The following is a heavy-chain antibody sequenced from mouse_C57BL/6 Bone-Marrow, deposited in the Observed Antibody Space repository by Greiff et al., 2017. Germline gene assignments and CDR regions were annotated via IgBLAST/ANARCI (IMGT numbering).Heavy chain of an antibody. CDR3: AKLLLRGY. J-gene: IGHJ2*01. CDR1: GFTFSDYG. D-gene: IGHD1-1*01. CDR2: ISSGSSTI. V-gene: IGHV5-17*01. Sequence: EVKLVESGGGLVKPGGSLKLSCAASGFTFSDYGMHWVRQAPEKGLEWVAYISSGSSTIYYADTVKGRFTISRDNAKNTLFPQMTSLRSEDTAMYYCAKLLLRGYWGQGTTLTVSS.